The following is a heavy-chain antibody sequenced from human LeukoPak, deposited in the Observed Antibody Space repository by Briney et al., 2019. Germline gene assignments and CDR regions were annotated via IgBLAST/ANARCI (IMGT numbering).Heavy chain of an antibody. CDR2: IYYSGST. Sequence: NPSETLSLTCTVSGGSISSGGYYWSWIRQHPGKGLEWIGYIYYSGSTYYNPSLKSRVTISVDTSKNQFSLKLSSVTAADTAVYYCARSAVAGQASTGDYWGQGTLVTVSS. J-gene: IGHJ4*02. CDR1: GGSISSGGYY. V-gene: IGHV4-31*03. CDR3: ARSAVAGQASTGDY. D-gene: IGHD6-19*01.